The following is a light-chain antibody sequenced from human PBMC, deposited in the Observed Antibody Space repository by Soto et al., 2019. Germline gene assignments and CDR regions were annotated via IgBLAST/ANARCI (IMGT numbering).Light chain of an antibody. CDR2: EGS. V-gene: IGLV2-23*03. CDR3: CSYAGSSTFVV. Sequence: QSALTQPASVSGSPGQSITISCTGTNSDVGSYNLVSWYQQHPGKAPKLMIYEGSKRPSGVSNRFSGSRSGNTASLTISGLQAEDEADYYWCSYAGSSTFVVFGGGTQLTVL. CDR1: NSDVGSYNL. J-gene: IGLJ2*01.